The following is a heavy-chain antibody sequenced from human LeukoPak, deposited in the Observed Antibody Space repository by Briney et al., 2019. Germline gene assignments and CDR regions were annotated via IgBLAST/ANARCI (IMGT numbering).Heavy chain of an antibody. J-gene: IGHJ4*02. CDR3: ARARGYSGYDYSPSFYFDY. D-gene: IGHD5-12*01. CDR2: TYYRSKWYN. Sequence: SQTLSLTCALSGDSVSSNSAAWNWIRQSPSRGLEWLGRTYYRSKWYNDYAVSVKSRITINPDTSKNQFSLQLNSVTPEDTAVYYCARARGYSGYDYSPSFYFDYWGQGTLVTVSS. V-gene: IGHV6-1*01. CDR1: GDSVSSNSAA.